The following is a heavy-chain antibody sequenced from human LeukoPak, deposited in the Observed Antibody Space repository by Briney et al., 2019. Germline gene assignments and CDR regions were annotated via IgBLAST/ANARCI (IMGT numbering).Heavy chain of an antibody. CDR3: AKDDAWLRFGE. Sequence: GGSLRLSCAASGFTFSSYEMNWVRQAPGKGLEWVSGISPSGDITYYADSVKGRLTISRDNSKNTLYLEVISLTAEDTAVYYCAKDDAWLRFGEWSQGTLVTVSS. CDR2: ISPSGDIT. V-gene: IGHV3-23*01. CDR1: GFTFSSYE. J-gene: IGHJ4*02. D-gene: IGHD3-10*01.